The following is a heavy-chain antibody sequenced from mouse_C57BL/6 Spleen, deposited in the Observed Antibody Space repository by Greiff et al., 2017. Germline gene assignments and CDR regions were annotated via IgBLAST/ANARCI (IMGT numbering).Heavy chain of an antibody. CDR2: IDPSDSYT. CDR3: ARHYMAMDY. D-gene: IGHD2-12*01. V-gene: IGHV1-50*01. J-gene: IGHJ4*01. CDR1: GYTFTSYW. Sequence: QVQLQQPGAELVKPGASVKLSCKASGYTFTSYWMQWVKQRPGQGLEWIGEIDPSDSYTNYNQKFKGKATLTVDTSSSTAYMQLSSLTSEDSAVYYCARHYMAMDYWGQGTSVTVSS.